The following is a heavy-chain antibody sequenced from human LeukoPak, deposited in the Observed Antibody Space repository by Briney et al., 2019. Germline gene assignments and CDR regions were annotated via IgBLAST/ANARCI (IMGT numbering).Heavy chain of an antibody. J-gene: IGHJ4*02. V-gene: IGHV4-59*01. CDR3: ARGYSSNWYLDT. Sequence: SETLSLTCTVSGGSISGYCWSWIRQSPGSRLEWIGYFCYSGSGNSSPNYNPSLKSRVTMSVDTSKNHFSLNLSSVIAADTAMYYCARGYSSNWYLDTWGQGTLVTVSS. D-gene: IGHD6-13*01. CDR2: FCYSGSGNSSP. CDR1: GGSISGYC.